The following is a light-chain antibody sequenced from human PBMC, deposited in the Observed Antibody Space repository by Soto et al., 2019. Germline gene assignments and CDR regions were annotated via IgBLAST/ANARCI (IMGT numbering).Light chain of an antibody. V-gene: IGLV2-8*01. CDR1: SSDFGDYEC. Sequence: QSALTQPPSASGSPGQSVTITCTGTSSDFGDYECVSWYQQHPGKAPKLIIYEVTKRPSGVPDRFSGSKSGNTASLTVSGLQADDEADYYCSSYAGSNHVLFGGGTKLTVL. CDR3: SSYAGSNHVL. CDR2: EVT. J-gene: IGLJ2*01.